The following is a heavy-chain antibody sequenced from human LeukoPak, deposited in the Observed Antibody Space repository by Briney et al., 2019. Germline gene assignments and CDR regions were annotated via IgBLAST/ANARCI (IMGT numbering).Heavy chain of an antibody. CDR1: GGTFSIYA. CDR3: ARDPSGGYVPYFDY. J-gene: IGHJ4*02. CDR2: IIPILGIT. V-gene: IGHV1-69*04. Sequence: ASVTVSCKGSGGTFSIYAISWVRQAPGQGREWKVRIIPILGITNYAPHFQGRVTITADKSTSTPYMELSSLRSDDTAVYYCARDPSGGYVPYFDYWGQGTLVTVSS. D-gene: IGHD3-16*01.